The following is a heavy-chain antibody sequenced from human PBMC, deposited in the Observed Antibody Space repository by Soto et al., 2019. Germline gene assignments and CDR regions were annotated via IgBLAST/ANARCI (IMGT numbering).Heavy chain of an antibody. CDR1: GFTFSNAW. Sequence: EVQLVESGGGLVKPGGSLRPSCAASGFTFSNAWMSWVRQAPGKGLEWVGRIKSKTDGGTTDYAAPVKGRFTISRDDLKSALYLQMNSLKTEDTAVYYCTTDVYCSGGSCYSLLFGRWFDPLGQGTLVTVSS. CDR2: IKSKTDGGTT. V-gene: IGHV3-15*01. CDR3: TTDVYCSGGSCYSLLFGRWFDP. J-gene: IGHJ5*02. D-gene: IGHD2-15*01.